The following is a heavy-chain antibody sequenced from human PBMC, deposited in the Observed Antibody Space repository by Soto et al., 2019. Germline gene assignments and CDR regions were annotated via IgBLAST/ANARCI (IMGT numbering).Heavy chain of an antibody. CDR3: ARDYYDSSGYYNNWFDH. D-gene: IGHD3-22*01. CDR2: ISSSGSTI. Sequence: XGSLRLSCAAAGFTFSSYEMNWVRQAPGKGLEWVSYISSSGSTIYYADSVKGRFTISRDNAKNSLYLQMNSLRAEDTAVYYCARDYYDSSGYYNNWFDHWAQGTLVTVSS. CDR1: GFTFSSYE. J-gene: IGHJ5*02. V-gene: IGHV3-48*03.